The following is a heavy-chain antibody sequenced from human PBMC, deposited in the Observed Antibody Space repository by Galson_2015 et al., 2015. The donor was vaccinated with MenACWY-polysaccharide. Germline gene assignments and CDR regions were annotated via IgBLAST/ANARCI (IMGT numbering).Heavy chain of an antibody. V-gene: IGHV1-18*01. J-gene: IGHJ5*02. CDR2: ISAYNGNT. CDR1: GYTFTSYG. D-gene: IGHD6-13*01. CDR3: ARNAIAAIWFDP. Sequence: SVQVSCKASGYTFTSYGISWVRQAPGQGLEWMGWISAYNGNTNYAQKLQGRVTMTTDTSTSTAYMELRSLRSDDTAVYHCARNAIAAIWFDPWGQGTLVTVSS.